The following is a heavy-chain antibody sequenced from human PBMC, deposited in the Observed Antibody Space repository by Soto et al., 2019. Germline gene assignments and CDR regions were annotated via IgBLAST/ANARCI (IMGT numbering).Heavy chain of an antibody. J-gene: IGHJ4*02. D-gene: IGHD2-2*01. CDR2: IGRDVINK. V-gene: IGHV3-43*01. CDR1: GFMFDDFS. Sequence: EVRLVESGGVVVQPGGSLRLSCAASGFMFDDFSMHWVRQSPGNGLEWVALIGRDVINKYYAVSVRGRFIVSRDNSKNSLYLQMNSLRSADSSLYYCVKERDDASWTDFDHWGQGTLVTVSS. CDR3: VKERDDASWTDFDH.